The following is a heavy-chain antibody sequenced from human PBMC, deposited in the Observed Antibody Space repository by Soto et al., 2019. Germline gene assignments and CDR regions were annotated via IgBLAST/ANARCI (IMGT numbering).Heavy chain of an antibody. D-gene: IGHD3-9*01. CDR3: ARGWDILTGYCCHFDY. Sequence: PSETLSLTCTVTGVSISSGGYYWTWIRQHPQKGLEWIGYIYYSGSTNYNPSLKSRVTISVDTSKNQFSLKLSSVTAADTAVYYCARGWDILTGYCCHFDYWGQGTLVTVSA. J-gene: IGHJ4*02. V-gene: IGHV4-61*08. CDR1: GVSISSGGYY. CDR2: IYYSGST.